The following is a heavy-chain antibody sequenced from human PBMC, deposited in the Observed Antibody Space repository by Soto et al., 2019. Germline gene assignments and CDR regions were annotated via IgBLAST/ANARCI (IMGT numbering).Heavy chain of an antibody. Sequence: SVKVSCKASGGTFSSYAISWVRQAPGQGLEWMGGIIPIFGTANYAQKFQGRVTITADESTSTAYMELSSLRSEDTAVYYCASDGVHRPGYSSGWYFSWGQGTLVTVSS. CDR2: IIPIFGTA. CDR1: GGTFSSYA. V-gene: IGHV1-69*13. CDR3: ASDGVHRPGYSSGWYFS. D-gene: IGHD6-19*01. J-gene: IGHJ5*02.